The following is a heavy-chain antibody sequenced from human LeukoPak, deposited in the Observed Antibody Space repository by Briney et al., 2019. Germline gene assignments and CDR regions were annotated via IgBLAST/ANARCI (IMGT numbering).Heavy chain of an antibody. CDR3: ARGGGDYRTFDY. CDR2: ISYDGSNK. V-gene: IGHV3-30*03. CDR1: GFTFSSYG. J-gene: IGHJ4*02. D-gene: IGHD4-17*01. Sequence: PGGSLRLSCAASGFTFSSYGMHWVRQAPGKGLEWVAVISYDGSNKYYADSVKGRFTISRDNSKNTLYLQMNSLRAEDTAVYYCARGGGDYRTFDYWGQGTLVTVSS.